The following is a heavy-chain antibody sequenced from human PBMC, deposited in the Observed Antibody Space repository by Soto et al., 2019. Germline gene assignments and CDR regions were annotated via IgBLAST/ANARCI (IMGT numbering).Heavy chain of an antibody. J-gene: IGHJ5*02. CDR2: ISYDGSNK. CDR1: GFTFSSYG. D-gene: IGHD5-18*01. CDR3: AKAEGEIQLWLIDNWFDP. Sequence: SGGSLRLSCAASGFTFSSYGMHWVRQAPGKGLEWVAVISYDGSNKYYADSVKGRFTISRDNSKNTLYLQMNSLRAEDTAVYYCAKAEGEIQLWLIDNWFDPWGQGTLVTVSS. V-gene: IGHV3-30*18.